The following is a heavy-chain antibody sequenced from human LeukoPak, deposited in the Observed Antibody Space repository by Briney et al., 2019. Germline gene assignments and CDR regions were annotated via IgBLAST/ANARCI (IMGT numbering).Heavy chain of an antibody. J-gene: IGHJ4*02. V-gene: IGHV5-51*01. D-gene: IGHD6-19*01. CDR2: INPRDSDT. CDR3: ASFRYSSVWYGDY. CDR1: GYSFTSYW. Sequence: PGESLKISCKGSGYSFTSYWIGWVRQMPGKGLEWMAIINPRDSDTRYTPSFQGHVTISVDKSISSAYLQWGSLKASDTATYYRASFRYSSVWYGDYWGQGTLVTVSS.